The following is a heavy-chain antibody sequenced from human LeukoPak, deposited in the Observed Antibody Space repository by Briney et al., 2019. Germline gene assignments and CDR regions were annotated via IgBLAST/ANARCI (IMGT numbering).Heavy chain of an antibody. CDR1: GFTFSSYA. CDR3: GRGSVGFGELNY. J-gene: IGHJ4*02. D-gene: IGHD3-10*01. Sequence: GGSLRLSCAASGFTFSSYAMHWVRQAPGKGLEWVAVISYDGSNKFYADSVKGRFTLSRDNSKNTLYLQTNSLRIEDTAVYYCGRGSVGFGELNYWGQGTLVTVSS. CDR2: ISYDGSNK. V-gene: IGHV3-30-3*01.